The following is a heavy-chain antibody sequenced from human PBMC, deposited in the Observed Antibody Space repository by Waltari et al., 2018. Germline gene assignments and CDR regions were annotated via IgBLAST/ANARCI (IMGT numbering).Heavy chain of an antibody. Sequence: QVQLVQSGAEVKTPGASVKVSCKASGYTFTSYDINWVRQATGHGLEWMGWMNPNSGNTGYAQKFQGRVTMTRNTSISTAYMELSSLRSEDTAVYYCARGHGGGYSYDYYYYGMDVWGQGTTVTVSS. J-gene: IGHJ6*02. D-gene: IGHD5-18*01. CDR2: MNPNSGNT. CDR1: GYTFTSYD. V-gene: IGHV1-8*01. CDR3: ARGHGGGYSYDYYYYGMDV.